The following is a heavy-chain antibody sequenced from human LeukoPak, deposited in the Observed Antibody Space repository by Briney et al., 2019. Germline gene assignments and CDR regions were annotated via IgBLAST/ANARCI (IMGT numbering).Heavy chain of an antibody. V-gene: IGHV3-48*01. CDR1: GFTFSTYS. Sequence: GGSLRLSCAASGFTFSTYSMNWVRQAPGKGLEWVSYISSSSSTIYYADSVKGRFTISRDNAKNSLYLQMNSLRAEDTAVYYCARPDSSGWYDYYYFYMDVWGKGTTVTVSS. D-gene: IGHD6-19*01. CDR3: ARPDSSGWYDYYYFYMDV. CDR2: ISSSSSTI. J-gene: IGHJ6*03.